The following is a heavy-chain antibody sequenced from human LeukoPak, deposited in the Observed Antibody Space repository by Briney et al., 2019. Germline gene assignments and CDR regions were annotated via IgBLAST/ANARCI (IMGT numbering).Heavy chain of an antibody. CDR3: ASLSDSGSYFAVDY. Sequence: ASVKVSCKASGYTFTGYYMHWVRQAPGQGLEWMGRINPNSGGTNYAQKFQGRVTMTRDTSISTAYMELSRLRSDDTAVYYCASLSDSGSYFAVDYWGQGTLVTVFS. V-gene: IGHV1-2*06. CDR2: INPNSGGT. J-gene: IGHJ4*02. CDR1: GYTFTGYY. D-gene: IGHD1-26*01.